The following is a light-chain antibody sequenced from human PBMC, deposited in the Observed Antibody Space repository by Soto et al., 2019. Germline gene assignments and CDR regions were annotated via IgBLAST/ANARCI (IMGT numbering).Light chain of an antibody. CDR1: QSLLHSNGYNY. J-gene: IGKJ2*01. CDR3: MQALQTPRT. V-gene: IGKV2-28*01. CDR2: LGS. Sequence: DIVMTQSPLSLPVTPGEPASISCRSSQSLLHSNGYNYLDWYLQKPGQSPQLLTYLGSNRASGVPGRFSGGGSGTDFTLKISRVEAEDVGVYYCMQALQTPRTFGQGTKLEIK.